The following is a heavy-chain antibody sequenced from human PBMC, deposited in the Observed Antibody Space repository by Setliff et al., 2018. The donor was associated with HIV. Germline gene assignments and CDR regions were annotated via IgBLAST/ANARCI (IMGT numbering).Heavy chain of an antibody. CDR2: IYYRGST. J-gene: IGHJ6*03. V-gene: IGHV4-39*01. Sequence: SETLSLTCTVSGGSISSSSYYWGWIRQPPGKGLQWIGSIYYRGSTYYNPSLKSRVTISVDTSKNQFSLKLRSVTAADTALYYCARGRYRSRWYASDHFYIDVWGKGTTVTVSS. CDR1: GGSISSSSYY. CDR3: ARGRYRSRWYASDHFYIDV. D-gene: IGHD6-13*01.